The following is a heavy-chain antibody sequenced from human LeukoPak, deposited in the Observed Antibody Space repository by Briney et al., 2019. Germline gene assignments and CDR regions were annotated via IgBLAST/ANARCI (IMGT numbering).Heavy chain of an antibody. Sequence: GGSLRLSCAASGFTFSSYAMSWVRQAPGKGLEWVSVISGSGGSTYSADSVKGRFTISRDNSKNTLYLQMNSLRAEDTAVYYCVRGDYGDYTLFDYWGQGTLVTVSS. CDR3: VRGDYGDYTLFDY. D-gene: IGHD4-17*01. J-gene: IGHJ4*02. V-gene: IGHV3-23*01. CDR1: GFTFSSYA. CDR2: ISGSGGST.